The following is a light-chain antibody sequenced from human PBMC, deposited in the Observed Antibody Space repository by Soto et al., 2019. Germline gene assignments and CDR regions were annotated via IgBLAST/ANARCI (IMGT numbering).Light chain of an antibody. CDR3: QQYGSSPRT. J-gene: IGKJ2*02. V-gene: IGKV3-20*01. CDR1: QSVSSS. CDR2: AAS. Sequence: EIVLTQSPDTLSFSPGERASLSCRASQSVSSSLAWYQQKPGQAPRLLISAASARVTGTPDRFSGGGTGTDFTLTISRLEPEDFAVYYCQQYGSSPRTFGQGTKLEI.